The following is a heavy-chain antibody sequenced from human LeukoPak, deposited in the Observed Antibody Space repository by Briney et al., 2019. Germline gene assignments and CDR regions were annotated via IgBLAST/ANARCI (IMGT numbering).Heavy chain of an antibody. Sequence: PGGSLRFSCAATGFTFSSYSMNWVRQAPGKGLEWVSSISATSNYIYYADSVKGRFTISRDNAKNSLYLQMNSLRAEDTAVYYCARDRSGYTFDDWGQGTPVTVSS. J-gene: IGHJ4*02. CDR2: ISATSNYI. CDR3: ARDRSGYTFDD. CDR1: GFTFSSYS. V-gene: IGHV3-21*01. D-gene: IGHD5-18*01.